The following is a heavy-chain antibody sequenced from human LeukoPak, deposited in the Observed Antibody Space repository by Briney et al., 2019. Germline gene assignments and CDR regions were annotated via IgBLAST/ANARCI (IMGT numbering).Heavy chain of an antibody. CDR1: AFTFSTYA. V-gene: IGHV3-23*01. J-gene: IGHJ5*01. CDR3: ARGAYGVYDS. Sequence: GGSLRLSCAVSAFTFSTYAMSWVRQAPGTGLEWVSAISAGADSTYYADYVQGRFTISRDNSKNTLYLQMCGLRAEDTVVYFCARGAYGVYDSWGQGTLLTVSS. D-gene: IGHD4-17*01. CDR2: ISAGADST.